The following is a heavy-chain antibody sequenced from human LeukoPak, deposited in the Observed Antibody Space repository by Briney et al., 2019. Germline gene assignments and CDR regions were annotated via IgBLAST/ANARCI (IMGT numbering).Heavy chain of an antibody. Sequence: SETLSLTCTVSGGSISSSSYYWGWIRQPPGKGLEWIGSIYYSGSTYYNPSLKSRVTISVDTSKNQFSLKLSSVTAADTAVYYCARDGLSVSEKNFDYWGQGTLVTVSS. CDR3: ARDGLSVSEKNFDY. D-gene: IGHD5/OR15-5a*01. V-gene: IGHV4-39*02. CDR2: IYYSGST. CDR1: GGSISSSSYY. J-gene: IGHJ4*02.